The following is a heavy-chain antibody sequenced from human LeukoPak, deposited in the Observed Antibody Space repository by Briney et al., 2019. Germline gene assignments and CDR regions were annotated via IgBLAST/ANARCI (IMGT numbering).Heavy chain of an antibody. CDR1: GYTFTSYY. Sequence: ASVKVSCKASGYTFTSYYMHWVRQAPGQGLEWMGIINPSGGSTSYAQKFQGRVTMTRDMSTSTVYMELSSLRSEDTAVYYCARGYCSGGSCYPRDYYYMDVWGKGTTVTVSS. V-gene: IGHV1-46*01. CDR3: ARGYCSGGSCYPRDYYYMDV. CDR2: INPSGGST. D-gene: IGHD2-15*01. J-gene: IGHJ6*03.